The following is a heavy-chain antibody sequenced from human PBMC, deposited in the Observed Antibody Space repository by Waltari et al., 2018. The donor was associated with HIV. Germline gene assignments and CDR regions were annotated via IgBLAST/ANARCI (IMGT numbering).Heavy chain of an antibody. V-gene: IGHV4-34*01. D-gene: IGHD3-16*02. CDR2: INHRGST. CDR1: GGSFSGYY. CDR3: ARGLYDYVWGSYPDPHPE. Sequence: QVQLQQWGAGLLKPSETLSLTCAVYGGSFSGYYWSWIRQPPGEGLEWIGEINHRGSTNYNPSLKSRVTIAVDTSKNQFSLKLSSVTAADTAVYYCARGLYDYVWGSYPDPHPEWGQGTLVTVSS. J-gene: IGHJ4*02.